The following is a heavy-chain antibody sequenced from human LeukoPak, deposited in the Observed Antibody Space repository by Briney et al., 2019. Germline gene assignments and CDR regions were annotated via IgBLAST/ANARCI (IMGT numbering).Heavy chain of an antibody. J-gene: IGHJ4*02. V-gene: IGHV4-4*07. D-gene: IGHD3-16*01. CDR2: IHTSGST. CDR3: ARGRWNTRMLSPYYFDY. CDR1: GGSISSYY. Sequence: MSSATLSLTCAVSGGSISSYYGSWIRQPAGKGLGWIGRIHTSGSTNYNPSLQSRVTMSMDTSKNQFSLTLSSVTAAVTAVYYCARGRWNTRMLSPYYFDYWGQGTLVTLSS.